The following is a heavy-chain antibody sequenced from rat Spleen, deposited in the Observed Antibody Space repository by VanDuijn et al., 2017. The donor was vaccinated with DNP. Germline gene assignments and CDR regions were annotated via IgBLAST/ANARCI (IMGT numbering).Heavy chain of an antibody. J-gene: IGHJ1*01. Sequence: EVQLVESGGGLVQPGRSLKLSCVPSGFTFNNYWMTWIRQAPGKGLEWVASISTGGGNTYYRDSVKGRFTISRDNAKNTQYLQMDSLRSEDTATYYCARPGSSGYYWYFDFWGPGTMVTVSS. CDR2: ISTGGGNT. CDR3: ARPGSSGYYWYFDF. V-gene: IGHV5-31*01. D-gene: IGHD5-1*01. CDR1: GFTFNNYW.